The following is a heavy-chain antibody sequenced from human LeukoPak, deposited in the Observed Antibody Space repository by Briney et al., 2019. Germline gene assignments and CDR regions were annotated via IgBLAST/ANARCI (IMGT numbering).Heavy chain of an antibody. Sequence: SETLSLTCAVYGGSFSGYYWSWIRQPPGKGLEWIGEINHSGSTNYNPSLKSRVTISVDTSKNQFSLRLTSVTAADTAVYYCARQTGSGLFILPGGQRTLVTVSS. D-gene: IGHD3/OR15-3a*01. J-gene: IGHJ4*02. V-gene: IGHV4-34*01. CDR1: GGSFSGYY. CDR3: ARQTGSGLFILP. CDR2: INHSGST.